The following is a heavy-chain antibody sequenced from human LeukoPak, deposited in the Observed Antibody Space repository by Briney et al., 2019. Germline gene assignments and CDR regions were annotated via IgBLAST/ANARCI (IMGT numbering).Heavy chain of an antibody. J-gene: IGHJ3*02. CDR1: GFTVSSNY. CDR2: IYSGGST. Sequence: GGSLRLSCAASGFTVSSNYMSWVRQAPGKGLEWVSLIYSGGSTYYADSVKGRFTISRDNSRNTLYLQMNSLRAEDTAVYYCARRSYYDSSGYYREGAFDIWGQGTMVTVSS. V-gene: IGHV3-53*01. CDR3: ARRSYYDSSGYYREGAFDI. D-gene: IGHD3-22*01.